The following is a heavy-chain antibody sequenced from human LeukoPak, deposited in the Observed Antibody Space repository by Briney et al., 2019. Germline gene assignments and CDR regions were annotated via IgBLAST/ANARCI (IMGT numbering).Heavy chain of an antibody. D-gene: IGHD4-17*01. J-gene: IGHJ4*02. CDR1: GFTFSSYS. CDR2: ISGSSSYI. Sequence: GGSLRLSCAASGFTFSSYSMNWVRQAPGKGLEWVSSISGSSSYIYCADSVKGRFTISRDNAKNSLYLQMNSLRAEDTAVYYCARSPAYGDYCFDYWGQGTLVTVSS. V-gene: IGHV3-21*01. CDR3: ARSPAYGDYCFDY.